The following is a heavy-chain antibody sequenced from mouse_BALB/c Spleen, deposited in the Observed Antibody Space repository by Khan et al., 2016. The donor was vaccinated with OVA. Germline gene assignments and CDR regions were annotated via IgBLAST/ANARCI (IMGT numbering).Heavy chain of an antibody. V-gene: IGHV2-9*02. D-gene: IGHD2-1*01. CDR2: IWAGGST. J-gene: IGHJ4*01. CDR3: ATIYYGKGYYAMDY. Sequence: VELVESGPGLVAPSQSLSITCTVSGFSLTSYGVNWVRQPPGKGLEWLGVIWAGGSTNYNSALMSRLSISKDKSKSQVFLKMNSLQTDDTAMYYCATIYYGKGYYAMDYWGQGTSGTVCS. CDR1: GFSLTSYG.